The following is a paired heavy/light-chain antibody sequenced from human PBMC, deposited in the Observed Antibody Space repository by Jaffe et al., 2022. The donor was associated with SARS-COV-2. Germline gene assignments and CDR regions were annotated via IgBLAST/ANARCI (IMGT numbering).Heavy chain of an antibody. Sequence: QLQLQESGPGLLNPSGSLSLTCSVSGGSISATTYYWGWVRQPPGKELEWIGSVSYVGNTYYNPSLASRVAISVDTSKSQFSLRVSSVTDADTAVYYCARHCGDSAYFPFDYWGQGTLVTVSS. J-gene: IGHJ4*02. V-gene: IGHV4-39*01. CDR3: ARHCGDSAYFPFDY. D-gene: IGHD3-22*01. CDR1: GGSISATTYY. CDR2: VSYVGNT.
Light chain of an antibody. Sequence: DIVMTQSPDSLAVSLGERATINCKSSQSVLYSSNNKNYVGWYQQKPGQPPKVLIYWASARDSGVPDRFSGSGSGTDFTLTISSLQAEDVAVYYCQQYYSFPLTFGGGTKVEIK. CDR2: WAS. CDR1: QSVLYSSNNKNY. CDR3: QQYYSFPLT. V-gene: IGKV4-1*01. J-gene: IGKJ4*01.